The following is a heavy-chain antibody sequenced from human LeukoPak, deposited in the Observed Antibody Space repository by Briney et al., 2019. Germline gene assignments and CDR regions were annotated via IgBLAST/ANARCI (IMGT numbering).Heavy chain of an antibody. D-gene: IGHD3-22*01. CDR2: IYYSGNT. J-gene: IGHJ4*02. CDR3: ARGNGYYDSSGYYPFDY. Sequence: SETLSLTCTVSGGSISGYYWSWIRQPPGKGLEWIGYIYYSGNTNYNPSLKSRVTISVDTSKNQFSLKLSSVTAADTAVYYCARGNGYYDSSGYYPFDYWGQGTLVTVSS. CDR1: GGSISGYY. V-gene: IGHV4-59*01.